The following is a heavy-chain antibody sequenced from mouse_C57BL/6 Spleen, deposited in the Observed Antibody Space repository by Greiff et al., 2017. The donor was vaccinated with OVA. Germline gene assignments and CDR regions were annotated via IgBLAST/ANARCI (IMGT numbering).Heavy chain of an antibody. CDR1: GFSLTSYG. CDR3: ARHESDGYLAWCAY. J-gene: IGHJ3*01. D-gene: IGHD2-3*01. V-gene: IGHV2-6-1*01. CDR2: IWSDGST. Sequence: VKLVESGPGLVAPSQSLSITCTVSGFSLTSYGVHWVRQPPGKGLEWLVVIWSDGSTTYNSALKSRLSISKDNSKSQVFLKMNSLQTDDTAMYYCARHESDGYLAWCAYWGQGTLVTVSA.